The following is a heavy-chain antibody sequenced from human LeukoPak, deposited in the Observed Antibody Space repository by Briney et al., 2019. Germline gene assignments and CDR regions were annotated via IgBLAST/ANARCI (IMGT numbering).Heavy chain of an antibody. J-gene: IGHJ4*02. Sequence: SETLSLTCAVYGGSFSGYYWSWIRQPPGKGLEWIGEINHSGSTNYNPSLKSRVTISVDTSKNQFSLKLSSVTAADTAVYYCARALVGYYTTYYFDYWGQGTLVTVSS. V-gene: IGHV4-34*01. CDR1: GGSFSGYY. CDR3: ARALVGYYTTYYFDY. CDR2: INHSGST. D-gene: IGHD2-2*02.